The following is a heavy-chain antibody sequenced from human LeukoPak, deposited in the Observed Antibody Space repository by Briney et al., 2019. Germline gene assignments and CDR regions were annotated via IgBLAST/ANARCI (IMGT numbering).Heavy chain of an antibody. Sequence: SETLSLTCTVSGGSISSASYFWGWIRQPPGKGLEWIGTLYYSGSTYYSASLKSRVTMSGDTSRNQFSMRLSSVNAADTAVYYCAKAGVRYSDSSALYAFDFWGPGTMVTVSS. CDR2: LYYSGST. CDR3: AKAGVRYSDSSALYAFDF. CDR1: GGSISSASYF. D-gene: IGHD3-22*01. J-gene: IGHJ3*01. V-gene: IGHV4-39*01.